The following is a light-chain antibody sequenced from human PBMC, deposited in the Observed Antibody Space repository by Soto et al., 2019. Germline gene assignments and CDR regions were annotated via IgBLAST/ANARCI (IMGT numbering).Light chain of an antibody. J-gene: IGKJ5*01. CDR2: DAS. Sequence: EIVLTQSPATLSLSPGERATLSCRASQSVSSYLAWYQQKPGQAPRLLIYDASNRATGIPSRFSGSEPGTVFTLTISTLVPEDFAVYYCQQRSNGPLFTFIQGTRLE. CDR1: QSVSSY. V-gene: IGKV3-11*01. CDR3: QQRSNGPLFT.